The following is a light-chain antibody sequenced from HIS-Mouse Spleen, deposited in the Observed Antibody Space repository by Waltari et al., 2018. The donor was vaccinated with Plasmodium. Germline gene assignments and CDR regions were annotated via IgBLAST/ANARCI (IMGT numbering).Light chain of an antibody. CDR3: CSYAGSSTFVV. CDR2: EGS. V-gene: IGLV2-23*03. J-gene: IGLJ2*01. Sequence: QSALTQPASVSGSPGQSITISCTGTSSDVGSYNLVSWYQQHPGKAPQFIVYEGSKRASGVSNRFSGSKSGNTASLTISGLQAEDEADYYCCSYAGSSTFVVFGGGTKLTVL. CDR1: SSDVGSYNL.